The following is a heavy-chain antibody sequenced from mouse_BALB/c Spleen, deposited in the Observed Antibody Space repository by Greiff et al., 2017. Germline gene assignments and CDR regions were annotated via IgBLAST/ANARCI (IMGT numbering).Heavy chain of an antibody. Sequence: EVMLVESGPELVKPGASVKISCKASGYTFTDYNMHWVKQSHGKSLEWIGYIYPYYGGTGYNQKFKSKATLTVDNSSSTAYMELRNLSSEDSAVYYCAREEKPNYGLGCAYWGQGTLVTVSA. CDR3: AREEKPNYGLGCAY. CDR2: IYPYYGGT. V-gene: IGHV1S29*02. J-gene: IGHJ3*01. D-gene: IGHD1-1*02. CDR1: GYTFTDYN.